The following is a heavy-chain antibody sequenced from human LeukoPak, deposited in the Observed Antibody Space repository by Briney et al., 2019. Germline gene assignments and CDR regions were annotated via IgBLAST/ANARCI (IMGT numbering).Heavy chain of an antibody. CDR2: IYYSGST. J-gene: IGHJ5*02. CDR1: GGSISRYY. V-gene: IGHV4-59*08. Sequence: PETPSLTCTVSGGSISRYYWSWIRQPPGKGLEWIGYIYYSGSTYYNPPLKRRATISVDTSKNQFSLKLSSVTAADTAVYYCARRSHDFWSGYYTADWFDPWGQGTLVTVSS. CDR3: ARRSHDFWSGYYTADWFDP. D-gene: IGHD3-3*01.